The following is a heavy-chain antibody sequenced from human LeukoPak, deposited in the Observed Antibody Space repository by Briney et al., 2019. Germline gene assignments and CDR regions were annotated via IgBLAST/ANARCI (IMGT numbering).Heavy chain of an antibody. D-gene: IGHD4-17*01. Sequence: ASVKVSCKASGYTFTGYYMHWVRQAPGQGLEWMGWIYPNSGGTNYPQKFQGRVTMTRDTSISTAYMERSRLRSDDTAVYYCARASRPTVTIDPYYFDYWGQGTPVTVSS. CDR1: GYTFTGYY. CDR3: ARASRPTVTIDPYYFDY. CDR2: IYPNSGGT. V-gene: IGHV1-2*02. J-gene: IGHJ4*02.